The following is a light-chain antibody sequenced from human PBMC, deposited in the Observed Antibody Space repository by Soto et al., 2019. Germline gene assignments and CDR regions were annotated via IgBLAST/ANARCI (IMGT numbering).Light chain of an antibody. Sequence: QSVLTQPASVSGSPGQSITISCTGTSSDVGGHNYVSWYQQHPGKAPKLLIYEVSKRPSGVPDRFSGSKSGNTASLTVSGLQAEDEADYYCSSYAGSNNVVFGGGTKLTVL. CDR1: SSDVGGHNY. J-gene: IGLJ2*01. CDR3: SSYAGSNNVV. CDR2: EVS. V-gene: IGLV2-8*01.